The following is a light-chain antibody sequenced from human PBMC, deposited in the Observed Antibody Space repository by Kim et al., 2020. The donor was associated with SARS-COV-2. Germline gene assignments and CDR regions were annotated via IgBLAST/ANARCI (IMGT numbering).Light chain of an antibody. V-gene: IGLV1-44*01. CDR2: SNH. CDR1: SSNIGSNT. CDR3: ATWDDSLNGPV. Sequence: QSVLTQPPSASGTPGQRVTITCSGSSSNIGSNTVNWYQQLPGMAPKLLIYSNHQRPSGVPDRVSGSQSGTSASLAISGLQSDDEADYYCATWDDSLNGPVFGGGTQLTVL. J-gene: IGLJ2*01.